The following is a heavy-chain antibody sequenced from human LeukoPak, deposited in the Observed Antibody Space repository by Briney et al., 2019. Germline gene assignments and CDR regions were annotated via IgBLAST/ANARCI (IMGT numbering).Heavy chain of an antibody. CDR1: GDSVSSNSAA. V-gene: IGHV6-1*01. J-gene: IGHJ4*02. Sequence: SQTLSLTCAISGDSVSSNSAAWNWIRQSPSRGLEWQGRTYYRSKWYNDYAVSVKSRITINPDTSKNQFSLQLNSVTPEDTAVYYCARELSPGIAVAGTRFFDYWGQGTLVTVSS. CDR2: TYYRSKWYN. D-gene: IGHD6-19*01. CDR3: ARELSPGIAVAGTRFFDY.